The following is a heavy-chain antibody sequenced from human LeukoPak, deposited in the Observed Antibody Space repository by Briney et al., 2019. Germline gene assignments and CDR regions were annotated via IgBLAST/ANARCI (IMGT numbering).Heavy chain of an antibody. CDR3: ARGHRWFGDREVDY. J-gene: IGHJ4*02. CDR1: GYTFTGYY. CDR2: INPNSGNT. Sequence: GASVKVSCKASGYTFTGYYMHWVRQAPGQGLEWMGWINPNSGNTGYAQKFQGRVTMTRNTSISTAYMELSSLRSEDTAVYYCARGHRWFGDREVDYWGQGTLVTVSS. D-gene: IGHD3-10*01. V-gene: IGHV1-8*02.